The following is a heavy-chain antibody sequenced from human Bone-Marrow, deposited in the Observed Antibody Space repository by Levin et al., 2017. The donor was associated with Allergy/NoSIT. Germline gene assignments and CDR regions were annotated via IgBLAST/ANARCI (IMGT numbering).Heavy chain of an antibody. V-gene: IGHV1-69*04. J-gene: IGHJ6*02. CDR2: IIPILGIA. Sequence: KISCKASGGTFSSYAISWVRQAPGQGLEWMGRIIPILGIANYAQKFQGRVTITADKSTSTAYMELSSLRSEDTAVYYCARDGGAATPSSYYYYYGMDVWGQGTTVTVSS. CDR3: ARDGGAATPSSYYYYYGMDV. CDR1: GGTFSSYA. D-gene: IGHD2-15*01.